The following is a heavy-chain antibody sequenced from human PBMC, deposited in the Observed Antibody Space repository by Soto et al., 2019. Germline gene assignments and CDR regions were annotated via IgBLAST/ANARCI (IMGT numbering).Heavy chain of an antibody. CDR3: ARDLLAANY. V-gene: IGHV1-46*01. J-gene: IGHJ4*02. Sequence: SVEVCSKECGYTFTSSYLRSVRQATGQWLEWVAIINPNGGSTNYAQEFQGRVTVTRDTSTSTDFMELSSLHSDDTAVYYCARDLLAANYWGQGTLVTVSS. D-gene: IGHD2-15*01. CDR2: INPNGGST. CDR1: GYTFTSSY.